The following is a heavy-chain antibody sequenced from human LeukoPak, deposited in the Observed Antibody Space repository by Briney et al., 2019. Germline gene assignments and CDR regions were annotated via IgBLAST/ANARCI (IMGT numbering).Heavy chain of an antibody. J-gene: IGHJ4*02. V-gene: IGHV3-48*04. CDR3: VKGRRRGYAYGTLES. CDR1: GFTFSSYS. Sequence: GGSLRLSCAASGFTFSSYSMNWVRQAPGRGLEWVSYISSSGSTIYYADSLKGRFTISRDNNKNSLYLQMNGLRTDDTGLYYCVKGRRRGYAYGTLESWGQGTLVTVSS. D-gene: IGHD5-18*01. CDR2: ISSSGSTI.